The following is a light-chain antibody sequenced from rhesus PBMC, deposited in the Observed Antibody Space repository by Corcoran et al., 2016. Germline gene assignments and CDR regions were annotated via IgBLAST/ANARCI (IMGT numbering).Light chain of an antibody. CDR1: QGMTND. J-gene: IGKJ2*01. Sequence: DIQMTQSPSSLSASVGDRVTITCRASQGMTNDLAWYQQKPGETPNLLIYEASSLQSGTPSRFSGSGSGTDFTLSISSLQSEDFGTYYCQHYYSSPFSFGQGTKVEIK. CDR2: EAS. V-gene: IGKV1-21*01. CDR3: QHYYSSPFS.